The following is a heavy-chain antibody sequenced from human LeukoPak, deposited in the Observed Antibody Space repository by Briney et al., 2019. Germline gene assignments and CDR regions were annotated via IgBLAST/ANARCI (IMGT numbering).Heavy chain of an antibody. J-gene: IGHJ6*03. CDR3: ARVLSGYDYYYYYYMDV. CDR1: GGSISSSSYY. D-gene: IGHD5-12*01. V-gene: IGHV4-39*07. CDR2: IYYSGST. Sequence: SETLSLTCTVSGGSISSSSYYWGWIRQPPGKGLGWIGSIYYSGSTYYNPSLKSRVTISVDTSKNQFSLKLSSVTAADTAVYYCARVLSGYDYYYYYYMDVWGKGTTVTVSS.